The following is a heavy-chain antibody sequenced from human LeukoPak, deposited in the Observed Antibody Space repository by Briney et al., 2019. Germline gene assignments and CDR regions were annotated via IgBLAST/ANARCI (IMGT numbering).Heavy chain of an antibody. CDR1: GGSISSYY. Sequence: SETLSLTCTVSGGSISSYYWSWIRQPAGKGLEWIGRIYASGSTNYNPSLKSRATMSVDTSKNQFSLKLSSVTAADTAVYYCARGLLGRNYYDSSGYYSAYYFDYWGQGTLVTVSS. J-gene: IGHJ4*02. CDR2: IYASGST. D-gene: IGHD3-22*01. CDR3: ARGLLGRNYYDSSGYYSAYYFDY. V-gene: IGHV4-4*07.